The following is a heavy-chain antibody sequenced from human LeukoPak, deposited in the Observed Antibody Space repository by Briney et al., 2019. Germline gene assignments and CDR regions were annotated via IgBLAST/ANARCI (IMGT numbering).Heavy chain of an antibody. Sequence: GGSLRLSCAASGFTSSSYDMHWVRQAPGKGLEWVAVISFDGSNKKYADSVKGRFTISRDNSKNTLYLQMNSLRADDTAVYYCAKERAVAGAFDYWGQGTLVTVSS. J-gene: IGHJ4*02. CDR3: AKERAVAGAFDY. CDR1: GFTSSSYD. V-gene: IGHV3-30*18. D-gene: IGHD6-19*01. CDR2: ISFDGSNK.